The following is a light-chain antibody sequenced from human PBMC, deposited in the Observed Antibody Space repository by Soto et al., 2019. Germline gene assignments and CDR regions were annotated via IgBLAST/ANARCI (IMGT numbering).Light chain of an antibody. CDR2: AAS. Sequence: DIQMTQSPSSLSASVGDRVTITCRASQSISSYLNWYQQKPGKAPKLLIYAASRLQSGVPSRFSGSGSGTDFTLTISSLQPEDFATYYCQQSYSTPLYTFGPGTKLEIK. CDR1: QSISSY. V-gene: IGKV1-39*01. CDR3: QQSYSTPLYT. J-gene: IGKJ2*01.